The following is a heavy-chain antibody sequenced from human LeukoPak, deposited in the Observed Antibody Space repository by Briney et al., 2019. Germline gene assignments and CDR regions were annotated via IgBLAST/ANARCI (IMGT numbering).Heavy chain of an antibody. Sequence: SETLSLTCAVSGGSISSSNWWSWVRQPPGKGLEWIGTIYYGGGTYYNPSLKSRVTIFVDTSKNQFSLKLSSVTAADTAVYYCASAYCSGTSCHYYYYMDVWGKGTTVAISS. V-gene: IGHV4-4*02. CDR1: GGSISSSNW. CDR3: ASAYCSGTSCHYYYYMDV. J-gene: IGHJ6*03. D-gene: IGHD2-2*01. CDR2: IYYGGGT.